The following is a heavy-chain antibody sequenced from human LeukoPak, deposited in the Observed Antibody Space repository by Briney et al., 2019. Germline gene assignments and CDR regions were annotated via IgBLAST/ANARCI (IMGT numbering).Heavy chain of an antibody. V-gene: IGHV3-23*01. CDR2: ISAGGGTI. Sequence: GGTLRLSCAASGFTFSSYDMSWVRQAPGEGLEWVSGISAGGGTIYYTDSVKGRFTISRDNSKNTLDLQMNSLRAEDTAVYHCAKDRARAAAGFFDFWGQGTLVTVSS. CDR3: AKDRARAAAGFFDF. CDR1: GFTFSSYD. D-gene: IGHD6-13*01. J-gene: IGHJ4*02.